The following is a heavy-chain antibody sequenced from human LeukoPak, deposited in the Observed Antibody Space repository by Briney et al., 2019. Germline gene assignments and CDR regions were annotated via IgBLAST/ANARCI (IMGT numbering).Heavy chain of an antibody. V-gene: IGHV3-23*01. CDR3: AKMRGQYYHSYYMDA. J-gene: IGHJ6*03. CDR1: GFIFSSYA. Sequence: GGSLRLSCAASGFIFSSYAMSWVRQAPGKGLEWDSYGGSGGSTYYADSVKGRFTVSRDNSKSTPYLQMNSLTAEDTAVYYCAKMRGQYYHSYYMDAWGKGTTVTVSS. CDR2: GGSGGST.